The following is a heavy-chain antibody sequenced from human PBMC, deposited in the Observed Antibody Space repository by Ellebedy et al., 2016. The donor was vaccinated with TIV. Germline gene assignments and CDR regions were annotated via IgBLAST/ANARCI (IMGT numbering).Heavy chain of an antibody. CDR1: GYSFTSYW. D-gene: IGHD2-21*02. CDR3: ARLAYCGTDCYPSVTPFDS. J-gene: IGHJ4*02. Sequence: PGGSLRLSCKGSGYSFTSYWIGWVRQMPGKGLEWMGIIYPGDSDTRYSPSFQGQVTISADKSISTAYLQWSSLKASDTAMYYCARLAYCGTDCYPSVTPFDSWGQGALVTVSS. V-gene: IGHV5-51*01. CDR2: IYPGDSDT.